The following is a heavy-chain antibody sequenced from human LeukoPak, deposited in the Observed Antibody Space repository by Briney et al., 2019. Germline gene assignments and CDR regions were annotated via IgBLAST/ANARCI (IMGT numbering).Heavy chain of an antibody. J-gene: IGHJ5*02. Sequence: ASVKVSCKASGYTFTGYYMHWVRQAPGQGLEWMGRINPNSGGTNYAQKFQGRVTMTRDTSISTAYMELSRLRSDDTAVYYCARVPYSSSWYGLDPWGQGTLVTVPS. V-gene: IGHV1-2*06. CDR2: INPNSGGT. CDR3: ARVPYSSSWYGLDP. D-gene: IGHD6-13*01. CDR1: GYTFTGYY.